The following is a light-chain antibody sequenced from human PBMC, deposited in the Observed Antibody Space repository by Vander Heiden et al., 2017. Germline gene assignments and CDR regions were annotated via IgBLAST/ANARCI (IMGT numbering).Light chain of an antibody. J-gene: IGKJ3*01. V-gene: IGKV3-20*01. CDR3: QHYGSSQFT. CDR2: DAS. Sequence: EIVLTQSPGTLSLSPGGRATLSCRASQSVYRNYLAWYQRKPGQAPRLLIYDASSRATAIPDRFSGSGSGTDFTLTISRLEPEDFAFYYCQHYGSSQFTFGPGPKWRS. CDR1: QSVYRNY.